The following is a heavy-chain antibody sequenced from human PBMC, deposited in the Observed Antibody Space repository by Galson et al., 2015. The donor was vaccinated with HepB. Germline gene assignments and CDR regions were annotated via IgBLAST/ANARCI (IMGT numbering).Heavy chain of an antibody. D-gene: IGHD2-2*01. V-gene: IGHV1-3*01. J-gene: IGHJ4*02. CDR3: ARVLGDIVVVPAATPTEYYFDY. CDR2: INAGNGNT. Sequence: SVKVSCKASGYTFTSYAMHWVRQAPGQRLEWMGWINAGNGNTKYSQKFQGRVTITRDTSASTAYMELSSLRSEDTAVYYCARVLGDIVVVPAATPTEYYFDYWGQGTLVTVSS. CDR1: GYTFTSYA.